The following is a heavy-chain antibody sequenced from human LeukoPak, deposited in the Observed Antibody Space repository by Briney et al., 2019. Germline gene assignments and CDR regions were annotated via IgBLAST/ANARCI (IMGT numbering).Heavy chain of an antibody. CDR3: ARVEGIYYGSGSYRYYYGMDV. CDR2: MNPNSGNT. J-gene: IGHJ6*02. V-gene: IGHV1-8*01. CDR1: GYTFTSYD. D-gene: IGHD3-10*01. Sequence: ASVKVSCKASGYTFTSYDINWVRQATGQGLEWMGWMNPNSGNTGYAQKFQGRVTMTRNTSTSTAYMELSSLRSEDTAVYYCARVEGIYYGSGSYRYYYGMDVWGQGTTVTVSS.